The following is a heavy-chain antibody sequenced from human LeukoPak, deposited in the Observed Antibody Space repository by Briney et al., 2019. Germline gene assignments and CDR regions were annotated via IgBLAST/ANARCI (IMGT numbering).Heavy chain of an antibody. CDR1: GGSFSGYY. CDR2: INHSGST. V-gene: IGHV4-34*01. J-gene: IGHJ5*02. Sequence: SETLSLTCAVYGGSFSGYYWSWIRQPPGKGLEWIGEINHSGSTNYNPSLKSRVTISVDTSKNQLSLKLSSVTAADTAVYYCARGPGVDPMIVVGEWFDPWGQGTLVTVSS. D-gene: IGHD3-22*01. CDR3: ARGPGVDPMIVVGEWFDP.